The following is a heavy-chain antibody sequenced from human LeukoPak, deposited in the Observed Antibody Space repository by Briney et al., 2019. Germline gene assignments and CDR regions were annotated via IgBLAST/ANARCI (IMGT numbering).Heavy chain of an antibody. CDR3: ASTSSSWYNYYYYYMDV. CDR1: GGSISSGSYY. J-gene: IGHJ6*03. D-gene: IGHD6-13*01. V-gene: IGHV4-61*02. Sequence: PSETLSLTCTVSGGSISSGSYYWSWIRQPAGKGLEWIGRIYTSGSTNYNPSLKSRVTISVDTSKNQFSLKLSSVTAADTAVYYCASTSSSWYNYYYYYMDVWGKGTTVTVSS. CDR2: IYTSGST.